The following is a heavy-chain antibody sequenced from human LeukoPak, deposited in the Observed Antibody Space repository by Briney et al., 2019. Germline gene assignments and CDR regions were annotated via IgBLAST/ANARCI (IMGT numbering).Heavy chain of an antibody. CDR1: GFTFSSYS. CDR2: ISSSSSHI. V-gene: IGHV3-21*01. J-gene: IGHJ4*02. D-gene: IGHD3-22*01. CDR3: AINYYDSSGYYLDY. Sequence: AGGSLRLSCAASGFTFSSYSMNWVRQAPGKGLEWVSSISSSSSHIYYADSVKGRFTISRDNAKNSLYLQMNSLRAEDTAVYYCAINYYDSSGYYLDYWGQGTLVTVSS.